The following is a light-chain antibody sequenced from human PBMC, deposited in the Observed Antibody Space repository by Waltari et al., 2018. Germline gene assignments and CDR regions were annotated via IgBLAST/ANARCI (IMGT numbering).Light chain of an antibody. V-gene: IGKV3-20*01. CDR3: QKYEALPAT. Sequence: EVVLTQSPGTLSLSPGERATPSCRASQSVSKYLAWYQQKPGQAPRLLIYDASTRATGIPDRFSGSGWGTDFSLTISRLEPEDFAVYYCQKYEALPATFGQGTKVQMK. J-gene: IGKJ1*01. CDR2: DAS. CDR1: QSVSKY.